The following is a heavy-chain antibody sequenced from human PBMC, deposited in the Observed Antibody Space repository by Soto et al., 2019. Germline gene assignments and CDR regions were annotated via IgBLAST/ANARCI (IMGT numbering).Heavy chain of an antibody. D-gene: IGHD3-10*01. Sequence: QVQLVQSGAEVKKPGASVKVSCKASGYTFTSYYMHWVRQAPGQGLEWMGIINPSGGSTSYAQKFQGRVTMTRDTSTSTVYMELSSLRSEDTAVYYCARGSVASSGGGRWFGERVGMDVWGQGTTVTVSS. CDR2: INPSGGST. CDR1: GYTFTSYY. J-gene: IGHJ6*02. CDR3: ARGSVASSGGGRWFGERVGMDV. V-gene: IGHV1-46*01.